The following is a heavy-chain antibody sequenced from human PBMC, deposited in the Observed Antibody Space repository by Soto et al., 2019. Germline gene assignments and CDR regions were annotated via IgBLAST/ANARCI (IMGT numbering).Heavy chain of an antibody. J-gene: IGHJ4*02. V-gene: IGHV4-30-4*08. D-gene: IGHD7-27*01. CDR1: GGSVSSADWS. Sequence: PSETLSLTCTVSGGSVSSADWSWSWIRQTPGKGLEWIGHIYEGGRTYSNPSLMSRATISLDTSRNLFSLNLKSVTAADTAVYYCTRGPPGDKVDFWGQGLLVTLSS. CDR2: IYEGGRT. CDR3: TRGPPGDKVDF.